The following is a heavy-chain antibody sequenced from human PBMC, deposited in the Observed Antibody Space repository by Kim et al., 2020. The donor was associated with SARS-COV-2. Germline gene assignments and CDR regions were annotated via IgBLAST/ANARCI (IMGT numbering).Heavy chain of an antibody. Sequence: SETLSLTCAVYGGSFSGYYWGWIRQPPGKGLEWIGEINHSGSTNYNPSLKSRVTISVDTSKNQFSLKLSSVTAADTAVYYCARMVAAANLYYYYYYYMDVWGKGTTVTVSS. J-gene: IGHJ6*03. CDR2: INHSGST. CDR1: GGSFSGYY. D-gene: IGHD6-13*01. CDR3: ARMVAAANLYYYYYYYMDV. V-gene: IGHV4-34*01.